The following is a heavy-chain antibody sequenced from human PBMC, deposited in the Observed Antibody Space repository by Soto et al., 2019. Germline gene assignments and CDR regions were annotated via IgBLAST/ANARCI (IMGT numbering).Heavy chain of an antibody. CDR3: ARESYCSGGSCYHFDY. CDR1: GYTFTSYG. J-gene: IGHJ4*02. V-gene: IGHV1-18*01. Sequence: ASVKVSCKAFGYTFTSYGISWVRQAPGQGLEWMGWISAYNGNTNYAQKLQGRVTMTTDTSTSTAYMELRSLRSDDTAVYYCARESYCSGGSCYHFDYWGQGTPVTVSS. CDR2: ISAYNGNT. D-gene: IGHD2-15*01.